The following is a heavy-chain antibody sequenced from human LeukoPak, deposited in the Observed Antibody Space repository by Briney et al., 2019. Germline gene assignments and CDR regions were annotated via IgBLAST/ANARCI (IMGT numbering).Heavy chain of an antibody. CDR3: AREYNSGPKQTDAFDI. CDR2: ISGDEIWT. V-gene: IGHV3-74*01. CDR1: GFTLSNHW. J-gene: IGHJ3*02. Sequence: GGSLRLSCAASGFTLSNHWMHWVRQAPGKGLVWVSRISGDEIWTSYADSVKGRFLISRDNAKDTPYLQMNSLRTEDTAVYYCAREYNSGPKQTDAFDIWGQGTMVTVSS. D-gene: IGHD3-22*01.